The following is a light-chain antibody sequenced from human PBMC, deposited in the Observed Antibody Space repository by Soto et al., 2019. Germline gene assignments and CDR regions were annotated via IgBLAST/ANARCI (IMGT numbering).Light chain of an antibody. CDR1: SRDVGGYIY. Sequence: QSALTQPASVSGYPGQSITISCTGTSRDVGGYIYVSWYQQHPGKDPKLTIYDDSNGHSGVSNRFSGFKSSNTASLTISWLPAEDEADGYRSSDTSSRTIRVVVGGGTKVTVL. J-gene: IGLJ2*01. V-gene: IGLV2-14*01. CDR2: DDS. CDR3: SSDTSSRTIRVV.